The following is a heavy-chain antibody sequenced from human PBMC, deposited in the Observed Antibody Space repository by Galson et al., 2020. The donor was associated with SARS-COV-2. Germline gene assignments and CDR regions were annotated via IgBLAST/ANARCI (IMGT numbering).Heavy chain of an antibody. Sequence: TGGSLRLSCAASGFTFGNYPMHWVRQGPGKGLDWVASISWNSEFIGYADSVRGRFTISRDNAKNFLYLQMSSLTAEDTALYYCAKDVYDGSGYSPGADYWGQGALVTVSA. V-gene: IGHV3-9*01. CDR2: ISWNSEFI. CDR3: AKDVYDGSGYSPGADY. J-gene: IGHJ4*02. D-gene: IGHD3-22*01. CDR1: GFTFGNYP.